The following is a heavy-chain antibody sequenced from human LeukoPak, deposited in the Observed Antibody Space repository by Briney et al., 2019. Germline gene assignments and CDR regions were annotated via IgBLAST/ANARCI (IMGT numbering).Heavy chain of an antibody. V-gene: IGHV3-74*01. Sequence: GGSLRLSCAASGFTFGTHWMHWVRQAPGKGLVWVSCINNDGTTTNYADSVKGRFTISRDNAKSTLYLQMNSLRAEGTAVYYCLSCISPNCYEFWGQGVPVTVSS. CDR3: LSCISPNCYEF. CDR2: INNDGTTT. CDR1: GFTFGTHW. D-gene: IGHD2-2*01. J-gene: IGHJ4*02.